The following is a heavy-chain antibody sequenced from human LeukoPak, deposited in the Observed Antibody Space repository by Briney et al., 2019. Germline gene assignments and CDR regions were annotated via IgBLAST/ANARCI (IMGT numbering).Heavy chain of an antibody. CDR1: GFTFSTYG. CDR3: ARGRDHAFDI. V-gene: IGHV3-30*03. J-gene: IGHJ3*02. Sequence: GTSLRLSCAASGFTFSTYGMHWVRQAPGKGLEWVALITYDGYYKYYSDSVKGRFTISSDTSKNTLSLQMNSLRAEDTAVYYCARGRDHAFDIWGQGTMVTVSS. CDR2: ITYDGYYK.